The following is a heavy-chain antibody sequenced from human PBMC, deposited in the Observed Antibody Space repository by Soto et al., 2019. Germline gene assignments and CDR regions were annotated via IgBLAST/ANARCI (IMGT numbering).Heavy chain of an antibody. D-gene: IGHD4-17*01. J-gene: IGHJ4*02. CDR1: GGSISSYY. V-gene: IGHV4-59*01. CDR2: IYYSGST. CDR3: ASETVYGAEY. Sequence: QVQLQESGPGLVKPSETLSLTCTVSGGSISSYYWSWIRQPPGKGLEWIGYIYYSGSTNYNPSLKSRVTISVDTSKNQFSLKLSSVTAADTAVYYCASETVYGAEYWGQGTLVTVSS.